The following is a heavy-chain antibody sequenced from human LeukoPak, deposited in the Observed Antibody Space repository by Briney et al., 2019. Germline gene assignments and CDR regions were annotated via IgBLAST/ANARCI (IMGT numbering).Heavy chain of an antibody. J-gene: IGHJ4*02. D-gene: IGHD3-22*01. V-gene: IGHV4-34*01. CDR1: GGTFSGYY. Sequence: PSETLSLTCAVYGGTFSGYYWGWIRQPPGKGLEWIGEINHSGSTNYNPSLKTRVTISVDTSKNQFSLKLSSVTAADTAVYYCARGSLSSGYYLRHWGQGTLVTVSS. CDR3: ARGSLSSGYYLRH. CDR2: INHSGST.